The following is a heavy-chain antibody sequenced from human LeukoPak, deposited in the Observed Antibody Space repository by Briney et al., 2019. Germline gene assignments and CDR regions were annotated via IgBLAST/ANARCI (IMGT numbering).Heavy chain of an antibody. Sequence: ASVKVSCKASGYTFTSYAMHWVRQAPGQRLEWMGWINAGNGNTKYSQKFQGRVTITRDTSASTAYMELSSLRSEDTAVYYCARGDILTGYSEPYFDYWGQGTLVTVSS. CDR1: GYTFTSYA. D-gene: IGHD3-9*01. V-gene: IGHV1-3*01. CDR2: INAGNGNT. J-gene: IGHJ4*02. CDR3: ARGDILTGYSEPYFDY.